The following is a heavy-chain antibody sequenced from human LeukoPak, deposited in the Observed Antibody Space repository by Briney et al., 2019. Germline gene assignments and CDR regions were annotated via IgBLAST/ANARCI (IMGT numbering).Heavy chain of an antibody. J-gene: IGHJ3*01. CDR2: IRSEANSYAT. CDR1: GFTFSSYE. CDR3: TIPQRVEGNAFDL. Sequence: GGSLRLSCAASGFTFSSYEMNWVRQAPGKGLEWVGRIRSEANSYATAYAGSVKGRFTISRDDSKNTAYLQMSSLKTEDTAVYYCTIPQRVEGNAFDLWGQGTMVTVSS. V-gene: IGHV3-73*01. D-gene: IGHD5-24*01.